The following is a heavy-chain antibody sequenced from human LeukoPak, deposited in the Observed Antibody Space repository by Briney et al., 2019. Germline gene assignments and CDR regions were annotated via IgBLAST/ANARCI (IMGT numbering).Heavy chain of an antibody. V-gene: IGHV4-4*07. J-gene: IGHJ4*02. CDR1: GGSISSHD. D-gene: IGHD3-22*01. CDR2: MSISGST. Sequence: KPSETLSLTCTISGGSISSHDYSWIRQPAGKGLEWIGRMSISGSTNYNPSLKSRVTISVDKSKNQFSLKLSSVTAADTAMYYCARQSSGSYVYFDFWGRGTLVTVSS. CDR3: ARQSSGSYVYFDF.